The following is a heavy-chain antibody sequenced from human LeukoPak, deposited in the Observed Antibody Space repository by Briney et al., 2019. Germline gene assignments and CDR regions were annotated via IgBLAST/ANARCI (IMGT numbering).Heavy chain of an antibody. V-gene: IGHV3-23*01. Sequence: LPGGSLRLSCAASGFTFSSYAMSWVRQAPRKGLEWVSAISGSGGSTYYADSVKGRFTISRDNSKNTLYLQMNSLRAEDTAVYYCAMDTRNSYYYYYMDVWGKGTTVTVSS. J-gene: IGHJ6*03. CDR1: GFTFSSYA. CDR3: AMDTRNSYYYYYMDV. CDR2: ISGSGGST. D-gene: IGHD5-18*01.